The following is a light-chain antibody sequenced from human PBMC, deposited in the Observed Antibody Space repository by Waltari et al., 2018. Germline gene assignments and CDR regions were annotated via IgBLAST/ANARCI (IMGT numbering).Light chain of an antibody. J-gene: IGLJ3*02. V-gene: IGLV4-69*01. CDR1: SGHSNNI. Sequence: QLVVTQSPSASASLGASVKLTCTLSSGHSNNIIAWLQQRPGKGPRYLMKVNRDGSHIRGDEIPDRFSGSSSGAERYLTISSLQSEDEADYYCQTGGHGTWVFGGGTKLTVL. CDR3: QTGGHGTWV. CDR2: VNRDGSH.